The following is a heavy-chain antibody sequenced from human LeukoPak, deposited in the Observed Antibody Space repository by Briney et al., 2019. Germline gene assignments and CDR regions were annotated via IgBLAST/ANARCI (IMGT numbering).Heavy chain of an antibody. J-gene: IGHJ6*02. CDR3: ARKRNYYYGMDV. D-gene: IGHD6-25*01. Sequence: ASVKVSCKASGYTFTSYGISWVRQAPGQGLEWMGWINPNSGGTNYAQKFQGRVTMTRDTSISTAYMELSRLRSDDTAVYYCARKRNYYYGMDVWGQGTTVTVSS. CDR1: GYTFTSYG. CDR2: INPNSGGT. V-gene: IGHV1-2*02.